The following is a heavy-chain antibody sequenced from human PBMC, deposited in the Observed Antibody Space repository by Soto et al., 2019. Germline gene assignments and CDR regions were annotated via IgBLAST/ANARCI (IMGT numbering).Heavy chain of an antibody. J-gene: IGHJ5*02. D-gene: IGHD3-10*01. V-gene: IGHV1-46*01. CDR2: INPSSGAT. CDR1: GYTFTSYN. Sequence: QVQLVQSGAEVKKPGASVKVSCKASGYTFTSYNVHWVRQAPGQGLEWMSIINPSSGATNYAQKFQVRVTMTRDTSTSTVDMELSSLRSEDTAVYYCARGSAGLDPWGQGPLVTVSS. CDR3: ARGSAGLDP.